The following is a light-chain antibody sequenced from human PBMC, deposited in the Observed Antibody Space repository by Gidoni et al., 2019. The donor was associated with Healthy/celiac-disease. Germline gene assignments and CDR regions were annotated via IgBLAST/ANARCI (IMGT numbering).Light chain of an antibody. V-gene: IGKV3-20*01. J-gene: IGKJ4*02. Sequence: LVLPRSPGTLTLPPGERATLSCRASQSVSSSYLPWYQQKPDQATRLLIYGATSRATGIPDWCGGSGAGTDFTLTISRLEQDEVAVYCCQQYGSSRTFGEGTKVEIK. CDR1: QSVSSSY. CDR3: QQYGSSRT. CDR2: GAT.